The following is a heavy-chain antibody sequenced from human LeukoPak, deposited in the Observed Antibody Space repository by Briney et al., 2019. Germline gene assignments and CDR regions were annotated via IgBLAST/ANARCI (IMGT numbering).Heavy chain of an antibody. CDR1: GFTFSSYW. CDR3: AREIGFYCSGGSCGFSSAFDI. J-gene: IGHJ3*02. CDR2: IKEDGSDK. Sequence: GGSLRLSCAASGFTFSSYWMSWVRQAPGKGLEWVANIKEDGSDKYYVDSVKGRFTISRDNSKNSLYLQMNSLRAEDTAVYYCAREIGFYCSGGSCGFSSAFDIWGQGTMVTVSS. V-gene: IGHV3-7*01. D-gene: IGHD2-15*01.